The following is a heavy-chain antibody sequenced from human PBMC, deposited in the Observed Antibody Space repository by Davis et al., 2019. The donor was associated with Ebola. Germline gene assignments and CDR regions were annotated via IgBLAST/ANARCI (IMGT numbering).Heavy chain of an antibody. J-gene: IGHJ4*02. CDR2: ISGSGGST. Sequence: PGGSLRLSCAASGFTFDDYAMHWVRQAPGKGLEWVSAISGSGGSTYYADSVKGRFTISRDNSKNTLYLQMNSLRAEDTAVYYCAKDPAAAKLIDYWGQGTLVTVSS. D-gene: IGHD6-13*01. CDR1: GFTFDDYA. V-gene: IGHV3-23*01. CDR3: AKDPAAAKLIDY.